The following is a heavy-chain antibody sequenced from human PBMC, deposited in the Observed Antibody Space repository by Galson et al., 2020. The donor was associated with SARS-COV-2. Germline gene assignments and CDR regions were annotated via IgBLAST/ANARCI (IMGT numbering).Heavy chain of an antibody. Sequence: SQTLSLTCTVSGGSISSGDYYWSWIRQPPGKGLEWIGYIYYSGSTYYNPSLKSRVTISVDTSKNQFSLKLSSVTAADTAVYYCAREERGLRWLGWFDPWGQGTLVTVSS. CDR3: AREERGLRWLGWFDP. CDR2: IYYSGST. J-gene: IGHJ5*02. V-gene: IGHV4-30-4*08. D-gene: IGHD6-19*01. CDR1: GGSISSGDYY.